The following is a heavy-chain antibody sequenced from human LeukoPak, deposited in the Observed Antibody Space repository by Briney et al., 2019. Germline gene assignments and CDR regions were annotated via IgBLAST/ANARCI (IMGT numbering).Heavy chain of an antibody. CDR1: GGSFSGYY. CDR2: INHSGST. D-gene: IGHD5-12*01. V-gene: IGHV4-34*01. CDR3: ASLEATA. Sequence: MTSETLSLTCAVYGGSFSGYYWSWIRQPPGKGLEWIGEINHSGSTNYNPSLKSRVTISVDTSKNQFSLKLSSVTAADTAVYYCASLEATAWGQGTLVTVSS. J-gene: IGHJ4*02.